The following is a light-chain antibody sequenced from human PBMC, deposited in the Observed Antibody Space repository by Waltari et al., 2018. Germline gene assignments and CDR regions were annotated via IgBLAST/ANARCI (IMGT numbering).Light chain of an antibody. CDR2: DAS. J-gene: IGKJ1*01. Sequence: EIVLTQSPDTLSLSPGERATLSCRASQSLSRALAWYQQKSGQAPRLLIYDASRRATGIPDRFSVSGSGTDFSLTITRLEPEDCAVYYCQHYVRLPATFGQGTKVEIK. CDR3: QHYVRLPAT. V-gene: IGKV3-20*01. CDR1: QSLSRA.